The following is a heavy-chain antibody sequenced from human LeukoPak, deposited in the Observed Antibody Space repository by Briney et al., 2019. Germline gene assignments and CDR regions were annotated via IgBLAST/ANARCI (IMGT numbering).Heavy chain of an antibody. CDR2: IYTSGST. Sequence: SETLSLTCTVSGGSISSYYWSWIRQPAGKGLEWIGRIYTSGSTNYNPSLKSRVTISVDTSKNQFSLKLSSVTAADTAVYYCARGGIAAADSAEYFQHWGQGTLVTVSS. D-gene: IGHD6-13*01. CDR1: GGSISSYY. J-gene: IGHJ1*01. CDR3: ARGGIAAADSAEYFQH. V-gene: IGHV4-4*07.